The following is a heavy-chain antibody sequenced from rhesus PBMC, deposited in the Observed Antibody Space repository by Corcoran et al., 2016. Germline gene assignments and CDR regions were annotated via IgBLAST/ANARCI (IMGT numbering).Heavy chain of an antibody. J-gene: IGHJ6*01. Sequence: QLQLQESGPVLVKPSETLSVTCAVSGGSIRRSNWGWIRQAPGKGLEWIGYIYGSGSSTNYNPSLKSRVTLSVDTSTNQLSLKLSSVTAADTAVYYCASDSGGWSLGLDSWGQGVVVTVSS. CDR3: ASDSGGWSLGLDS. V-gene: IGHV4-169*02. CDR2: IYGSGSST. CDR1: GGSIRRSN. D-gene: IGHD6-37*01.